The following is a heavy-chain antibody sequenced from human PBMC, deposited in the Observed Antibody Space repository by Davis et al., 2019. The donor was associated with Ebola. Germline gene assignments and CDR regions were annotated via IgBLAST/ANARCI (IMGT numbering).Heavy chain of an antibody. V-gene: IGHV4-34*01. Sequence: SETLSLTCAVYGGSFSGYYWSWIRQPPGKGLEWIGEINHSGSTNYNPSLKSRVTISVDTSKNQFSLKLSSVTAADTAVYYCARGRKLWWLLPVFDYWGQGTLVTVSS. D-gene: IGHD2-21*02. J-gene: IGHJ4*02. CDR2: INHSGST. CDR3: ARGRKLWWLLPVFDY. CDR1: GGSFSGYY.